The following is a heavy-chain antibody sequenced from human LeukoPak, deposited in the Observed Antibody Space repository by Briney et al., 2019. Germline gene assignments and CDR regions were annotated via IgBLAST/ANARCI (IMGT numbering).Heavy chain of an antibody. V-gene: IGHV4-59*01. CDR2: IYYSGST. Sequence: SETLSLTCTVSGGSISSYYWGWIRQRPGKGLEWIGYIYYSGSTNYNPSLKSRVTISVDTSKNQFSLKLSSVTAADTAVYYCARGLRVRRDGYNYWFDPWGQGTLVTVSS. CDR3: ARGLRVRRDGYNYWFDP. D-gene: IGHD5-24*01. CDR1: GGSISSYY. J-gene: IGHJ5*02.